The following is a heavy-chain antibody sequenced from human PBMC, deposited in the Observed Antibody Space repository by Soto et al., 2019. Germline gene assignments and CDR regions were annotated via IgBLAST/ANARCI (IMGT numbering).Heavy chain of an antibody. CDR2: FYTGGST. V-gene: IGHV3-66*01. Sequence: EVQLVESGGGLVQPGGSLRRSCAVSGFTVSSNYMSWVRQAPGKGLEWVSIFYTGGSTYYSDSVKGRFTISRDNSTNTLYLQMNSLREEDTAVYYCVSYDFWSGYSDYWGQGTRVTVSS. J-gene: IGHJ4*02. D-gene: IGHD3-3*01. CDR1: GFTVSSNY. CDR3: VSYDFWSGYSDY.